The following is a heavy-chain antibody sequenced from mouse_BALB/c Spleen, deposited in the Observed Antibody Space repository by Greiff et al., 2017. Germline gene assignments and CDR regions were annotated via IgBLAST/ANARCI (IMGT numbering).Heavy chain of an antibody. V-gene: IGHV5-17*02. J-gene: IGHJ3*01. Sequence: EVKLVESGGGLVQPGGSRKLSCAASGFTFSSFGMHWVRQAPEKGLEWVAYISSGSSTIYYADTVKGRFTISRDNPKNTLFLQMTSLRSEDTAMYYCARGYGNYGAFAYWGQGTLVTVSA. CDR1: GFTFSSFG. D-gene: IGHD2-10*02. CDR3: ARGYGNYGAFAY. CDR2: ISSGSSTI.